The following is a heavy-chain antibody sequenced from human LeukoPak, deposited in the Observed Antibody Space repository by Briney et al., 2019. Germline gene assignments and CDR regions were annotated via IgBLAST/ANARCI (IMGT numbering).Heavy chain of an antibody. V-gene: IGHV3-23*01. Sequence: QPGGTLRLSCAASGFTFSSYGMSWVRQAPGKGLEWVSAISGSGGSTYYADSVKGRFTISRDNSKNTLCLQMNSLRAEDTAVYYCAKWAGYYDIFGDYWGQGTLVTVSS. CDR1: GFTFSSYG. D-gene: IGHD3-9*01. CDR2: ISGSGGST. CDR3: AKWAGYYDIFGDY. J-gene: IGHJ4*02.